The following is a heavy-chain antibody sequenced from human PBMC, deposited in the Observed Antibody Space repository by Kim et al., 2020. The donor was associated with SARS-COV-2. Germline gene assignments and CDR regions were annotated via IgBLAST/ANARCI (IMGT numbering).Heavy chain of an antibody. CDR2: ISTSSSYI. D-gene: IGHD3-16*02. Sequence: GGSLRLSCAASGFTFSYYSMNWVRQAPGKGLEWVSSISTSSSYIYYADSVKGRFTISRDNAKNLLYLQMSSLRAEDTAVYYCARDGTLHLGEFSLTYYYYDMDVWGQGTTVTVSS. CDR3: ARDGTLHLGEFSLTYYYYDMDV. CDR1: GFTFSYYS. V-gene: IGHV3-21*01. J-gene: IGHJ6*02.